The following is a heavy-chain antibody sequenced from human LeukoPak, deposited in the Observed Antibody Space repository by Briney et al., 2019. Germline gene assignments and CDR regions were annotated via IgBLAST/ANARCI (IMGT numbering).Heavy chain of an antibody. Sequence: ASVKVSCKASGYTFTSYYMHWVRQAPGQGLEWMGIINPSGGSTSYAQKFQGRVTMTRDTSTSTVYMELSSLRSEDTAVYYCAGGGILTGPYNDYGMDVWGQGTTVTVSS. CDR1: GYTFTSYY. CDR2: INPSGGST. J-gene: IGHJ6*02. CDR3: AGGGILTGPYNDYGMDV. V-gene: IGHV1-46*01. D-gene: IGHD3-9*01.